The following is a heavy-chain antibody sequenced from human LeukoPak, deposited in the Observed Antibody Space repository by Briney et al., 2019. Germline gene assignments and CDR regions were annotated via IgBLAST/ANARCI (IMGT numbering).Heavy chain of an antibody. CDR1: GFIFSSYG. Sequence: GGSLTLSCAASGFIFSSYGMHWRRHSPGKGPLCLAGMWYVGSNKDYADSVKGRFTISGDNSNNPLYLQMNGVRAEDTAVYYCARDPQLLCGGDCYYPNWFVPWRQGTLVTVSS. J-gene: IGHJ5*02. V-gene: IGHV3-33*01. D-gene: IGHD2-21*02. CDR2: MWYVGSNK. CDR3: ARDPQLLCGGDCYYPNWFVP.